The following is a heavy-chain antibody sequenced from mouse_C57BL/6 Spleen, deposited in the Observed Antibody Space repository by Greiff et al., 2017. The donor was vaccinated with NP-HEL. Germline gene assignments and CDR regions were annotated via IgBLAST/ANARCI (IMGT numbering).Heavy chain of an antibody. D-gene: IGHD2-3*01. CDR2: IHPSDSDT. Sequence: QVQLKQPGAELVKPGASVKVSCKASGYTFTSYWMHWVKQRPGQGLEWIGRIHPSDSDTNYNQKFKGKATLTVDKSSSTAYMQLSSLTSEDSAVYYCAIKGGYEGAMDYWGQGTSVTVSS. J-gene: IGHJ4*01. V-gene: IGHV1-74*01. CDR1: GYTFTSYW. CDR3: AIKGGYEGAMDY.